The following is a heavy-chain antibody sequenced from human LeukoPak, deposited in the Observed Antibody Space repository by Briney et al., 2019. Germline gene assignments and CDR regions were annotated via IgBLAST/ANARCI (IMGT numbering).Heavy chain of an antibody. J-gene: IGHJ5*02. CDR3: ANTYALGNYYKGGFDP. V-gene: IGHV1-2*02. CDR1: GYTFIDYY. D-gene: IGHD3-10*01. CDR2: INPNSGGT. Sequence: ASVKVSCKASGYTFIDYYMHWVRQAPGQGLEWMGWINPNSGGTNYAQNFQGRVTMTRDTSIRTVYMELSRLRSDDTAVYYCANTYALGNYYKGGFDPWGQGTLVTVSS.